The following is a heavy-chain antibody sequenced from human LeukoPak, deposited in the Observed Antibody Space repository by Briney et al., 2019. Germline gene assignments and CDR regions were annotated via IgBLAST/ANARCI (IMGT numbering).Heavy chain of an antibody. D-gene: IGHD6-19*01. CDR3: ARGYSSGWFALGLGRPNYYYYMDV. J-gene: IGHJ6*03. CDR1: GFTFSSYA. Sequence: PGGSLRLSCAASGFTFSSYAMHWVRQAPGKGLEWVAVISYDGSNKYYADSVKGRFTISRDNAKNSLYLQMNSLRAEDTAVYYCARGYSSGWFALGLGRPNYYYYMDVWGKGTTVTVSS. CDR2: ISYDGSNK. V-gene: IGHV3-30*04.